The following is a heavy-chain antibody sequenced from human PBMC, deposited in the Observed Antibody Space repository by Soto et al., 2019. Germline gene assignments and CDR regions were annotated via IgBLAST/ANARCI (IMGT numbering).Heavy chain of an antibody. D-gene: IGHD3-10*01. J-gene: IGHJ6*02. CDR2: ISYDGSNK. CDR3: AKDLYYYGSGRYFLAGDYYYGMDV. CDR1: GFTYSSYG. Sequence: QVQLVESGGGVVQPGRSLRLSCAASGFTYSSYGMHWVRQAPGKGLEWVAVISYDGSNKYYADSVKGRFTISRDNSKNTLYLQMNSLRAEDTAVYYCAKDLYYYGSGRYFLAGDYYYGMDVRGQGTTVTVSS. V-gene: IGHV3-30*18.